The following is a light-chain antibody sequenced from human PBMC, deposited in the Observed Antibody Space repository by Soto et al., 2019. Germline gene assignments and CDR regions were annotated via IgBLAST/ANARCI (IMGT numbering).Light chain of an antibody. CDR1: SSDVGAYNY. CDR2: EVS. J-gene: IGLJ3*02. Sequence: QSALTQPPSASGSPGQSVTISCTGTSSDVGAYNYVCWYQQHPGKAPKLMIYEVSKRPSGVPDRFSGSKSGNTASLTVSGLQAEDEADYYCSSYAGSNNLVFGGGTKLTVL. V-gene: IGLV2-8*01. CDR3: SSYAGSNNLV.